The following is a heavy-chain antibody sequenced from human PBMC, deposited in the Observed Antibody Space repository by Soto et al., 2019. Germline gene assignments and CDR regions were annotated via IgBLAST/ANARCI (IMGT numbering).Heavy chain of an antibody. J-gene: IGHJ4*02. CDR2: ISAYNGNT. CDR1: GYTFTSYG. D-gene: IGHD3-3*01. Sequence: ASVKVSCKASGYTFTSYGIGWVRQAPGQGLEWVGWISAYNGNTNYAQKLQGRVTMTTDTSTSTAYMELRSLRSDDTAVYYCARDSLTYYDFWSGYDYWGQGTLVTVSS. V-gene: IGHV1-18*04. CDR3: ARDSLTYYDFWSGYDY.